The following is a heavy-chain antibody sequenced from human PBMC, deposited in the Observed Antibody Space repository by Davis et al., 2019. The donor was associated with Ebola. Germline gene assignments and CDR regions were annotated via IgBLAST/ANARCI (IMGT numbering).Heavy chain of an antibody. CDR3: AKDTSNIWFDI. V-gene: IGHV3-23*01. CDR1: GFIFSSYV. J-gene: IGHJ3*02. CDR2: LGTSADT. Sequence: GGSLRLSCAASGFIFSSYVMSWVRQAPGKGLEWASTLGTSADTYYAESVKGRFTISRDNSKNTLYLQMNGLRVEDTAIYYCAKDTSNIWFDIWGQGTMVTASS. D-gene: IGHD1-26*01.